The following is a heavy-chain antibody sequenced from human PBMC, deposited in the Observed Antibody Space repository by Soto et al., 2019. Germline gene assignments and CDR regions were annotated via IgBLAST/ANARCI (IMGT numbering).Heavy chain of an antibody. V-gene: IGHV3-15*01. CDR2: IKSKTDGGTT. Sequence: PGGSLRLSCAASGFTFSNAWMSWVRQAPGKGLEWVGRIKSKTDGGTTDYAAPVKGRFTISRDDSKNTLYLQMNSLKTEDTAVYYCTTDRTEVVPAAITYYYYYYMDVWGKGTTVTVSS. CDR3: TTDRTEVVPAAITYYYYYYMDV. CDR1: GFTFSNAW. D-gene: IGHD2-2*02. J-gene: IGHJ6*03.